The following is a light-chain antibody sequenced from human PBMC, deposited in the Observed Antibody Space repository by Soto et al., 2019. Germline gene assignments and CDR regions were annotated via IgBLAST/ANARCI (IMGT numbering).Light chain of an antibody. CDR2: RNN. CDR3: AAWYDSLSGPV. Sequence: QSALTQPPSASVTPGQRVTISCSGSSSNIGSNYVYWYQQLPGTAPKLLIYRNNQRPSGVPDRFSGSKSGTSASLAISGLRSEDEADYYCAAWYDSLSGPVFGGGTQLTVL. CDR1: SSNIGSNY. J-gene: IGLJ2*01. V-gene: IGLV1-47*01.